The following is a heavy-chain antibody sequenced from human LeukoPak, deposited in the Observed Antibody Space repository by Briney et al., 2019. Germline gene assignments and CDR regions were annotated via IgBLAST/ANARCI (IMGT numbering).Heavy chain of an antibody. CDR3: AKPLGLYDILIGYSY. Sequence: GGSLRLSCATSGFTFSSYGMHWVRQAPGKGLEWVAFIRYDGSNKYYADSVKGRFTISRDNSKNTLYLQMNSLRAEDTAVYYCAKPLGLYDILIGYSYWGQGTLVTVSS. CDR1: GFTFSSYG. V-gene: IGHV3-30*02. J-gene: IGHJ4*02. D-gene: IGHD3-9*01. CDR2: IRYDGSNK.